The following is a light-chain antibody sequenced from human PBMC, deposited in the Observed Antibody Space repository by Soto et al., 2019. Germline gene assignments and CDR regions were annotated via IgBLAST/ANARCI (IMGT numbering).Light chain of an antibody. CDR1: SSDVGGYNY. J-gene: IGLJ1*01. CDR3: SSFTNTITRYA. V-gene: IGLV2-14*01. Sequence: QSALTQPASVSGSPGQSIPISCTGTSSDVGGYNYVSWYQQHPGKAPKLIIYEVSYRPSGVSARFSGSKSGDTASLTISGLQAEDEADYYCSSFTNTITRYAFGTGTKLTVL. CDR2: EVS.